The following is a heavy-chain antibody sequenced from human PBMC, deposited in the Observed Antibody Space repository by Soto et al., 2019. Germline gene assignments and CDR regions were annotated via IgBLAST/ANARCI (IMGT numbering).Heavy chain of an antibody. CDR2: TFHSGYT. CDR3: ARDRSVRDYVWGSYRSRFDY. V-gene: IGHV4-34*12. D-gene: IGHD3-16*02. CDR1: GGSFSGYI. J-gene: IGHJ4*02. Sequence: PSETLSLTCAVYGGSFSGYIWHWIRQPPGEGLEWIGETFHSGYTNYNPSLKSRVTISVDTSKNQFSLRLSSVTAADTAVYYCARDRSVRDYVWGSYRSRFDYWGQGTLVTVSS.